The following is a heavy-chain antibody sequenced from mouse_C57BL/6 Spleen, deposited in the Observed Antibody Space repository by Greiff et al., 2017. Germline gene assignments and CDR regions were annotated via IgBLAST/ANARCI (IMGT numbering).Heavy chain of an antibody. Sequence: EVKLMESGPGLVKPSQSLSLTCSVTGYSITSGYYWNWIRQFPGNKLEWMGYISYDGSNNYNPSLKNRISITRDTSKNQFFLKLNSVTTEDTATYYCAGDYYSTKRWFAYWGQGTLVTVSA. CDR2: ISYDGSN. D-gene: IGHD2-5*01. V-gene: IGHV3-6*01. J-gene: IGHJ3*01. CDR3: AGDYYSTKRWFAY. CDR1: GYSITSGYY.